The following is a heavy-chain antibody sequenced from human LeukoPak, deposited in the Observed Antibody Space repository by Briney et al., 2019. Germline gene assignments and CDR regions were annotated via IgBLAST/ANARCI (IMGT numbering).Heavy chain of an antibody. V-gene: IGHV4-34*01. Sequence: SETLSLTCAVYGGSFSGYYWSWIRQPPRKGLEWIGEINHSGSTNYNPSLKSRVTISVDTSKNQFSLKLSSVTAADAAVYYCARADSSGYYSFDYWGQGTLVTVSS. CDR2: INHSGST. CDR1: GGSFSGYY. J-gene: IGHJ4*02. CDR3: ARADSSGYYSFDY. D-gene: IGHD3-22*01.